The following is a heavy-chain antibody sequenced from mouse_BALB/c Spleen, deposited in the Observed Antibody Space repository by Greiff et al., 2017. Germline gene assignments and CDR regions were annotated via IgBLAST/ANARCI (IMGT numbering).Heavy chain of an antibody. V-gene: IGHV5-6-5*01. CDR1: GFTFSSYA. J-gene: IGHJ2*01. Sequence: EVQVVESGGGLVKPGGSLKLSCAASGFTFSSYAMSWVRQTPEKRLEWVASISSGGSTYYPDSVKGRFTISRDNARNILYLQMSSLRSEDTAMYYCARFYDGYYKGYYFDYWGQGTTLTVSS. CDR2: ISSGGST. CDR3: ARFYDGYYKGYYFDY. D-gene: IGHD2-3*01.